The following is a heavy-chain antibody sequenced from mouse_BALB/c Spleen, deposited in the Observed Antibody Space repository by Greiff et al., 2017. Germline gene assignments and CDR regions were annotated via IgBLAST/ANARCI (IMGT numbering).Heavy chain of an antibody. CDR2: IWGDGST. V-gene: IGHV2-6-7*01. D-gene: IGHD2-3*01. CDR3: ARDDGYYGGNYYYAMDY. J-gene: IGHJ4*01. Sequence: VKLMESGPGLVAPSQSLSITCTVSGFSLTGYGVNWVRQPPGQGLEWLGMIWGDGSTDYNSALKSRLSISKDNSKSQVFLKMNSLQTDDTARYYCARDDGYYGGNYYYAMDYGGQGTSVTVSS. CDR1: GFSLTGYG.